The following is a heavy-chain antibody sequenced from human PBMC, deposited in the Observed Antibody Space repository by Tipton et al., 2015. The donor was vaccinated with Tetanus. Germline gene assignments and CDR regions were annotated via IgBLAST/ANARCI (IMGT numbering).Heavy chain of an antibody. J-gene: IGHJ4*02. Sequence: TLSLTCTVSGGSISSGDYYWSWIRQPPGKGLEWIGYIYYSGSTYYNPSLKSRVTISVDTSKNQFSLKLSSVTAADTAVYYCARGRRAGHYYGSGPTEDYWGQGTLVTVSS. V-gene: IGHV4-30-4*01. CDR2: IYYSGST. D-gene: IGHD3-10*01. CDR3: ARGRRAGHYYGSGPTEDY. CDR1: GGSISSGDYY.